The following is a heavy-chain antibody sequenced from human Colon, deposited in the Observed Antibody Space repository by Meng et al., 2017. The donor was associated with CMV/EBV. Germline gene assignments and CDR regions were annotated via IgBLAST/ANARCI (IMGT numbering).Heavy chain of an antibody. D-gene: IGHD3-22*01. V-gene: IGHV1-69*10. CDR1: RDTFNNYA. CDR3: ARAVDSGTYSPGYFDY. Sequence: SVKVSCKASRDTFNNYAFNWVRQAPGQGLEWLGGIVPIVSRTNYAQKFQGRVTITADKSTSTVYMQLSSLRSDDTAVYFCARAVDSGTYSPGYFDYWGQGTVVTVSS. CDR2: IVPIVSRT. J-gene: IGHJ4*02.